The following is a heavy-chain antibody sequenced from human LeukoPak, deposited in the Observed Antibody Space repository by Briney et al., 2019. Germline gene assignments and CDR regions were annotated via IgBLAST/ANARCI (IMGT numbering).Heavy chain of an antibody. CDR2: ISYDGSDK. Sequence: GGSLRLSCAASGFTFSSYAMHWVRQAPGKGLEWVAVISYDGSDKYYADSVKGRFTISRDNSKNTLYLQMNSLRAEDTAVYYCARGGRGYSYGREFDYWGQGTLITVSS. D-gene: IGHD5-18*01. J-gene: IGHJ4*02. CDR3: ARGGRGYSYGREFDY. CDR1: GFTFSSYA. V-gene: IGHV3-30-3*01.